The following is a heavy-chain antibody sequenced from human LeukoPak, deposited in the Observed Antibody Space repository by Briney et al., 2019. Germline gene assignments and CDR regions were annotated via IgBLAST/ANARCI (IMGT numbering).Heavy chain of an antibody. CDR2: NYSSGST. V-gene: IGHV4-59*08. CDR3: ARHYSSSWYDYYYYYMDV. D-gene: IGHD6-13*01. J-gene: IGHJ6*03. CDR1: GGSISSYY. Sequence: TSETLSLTCTVSGGSISSYYWSWIRQPPGKGLEWIGYNYSSGSTNYNPSLKSRVTISVDTSKNQFSLKLSSVTAADTAVYYCARHYSSSWYDYYYYYMDVWGKGTTVTVSS.